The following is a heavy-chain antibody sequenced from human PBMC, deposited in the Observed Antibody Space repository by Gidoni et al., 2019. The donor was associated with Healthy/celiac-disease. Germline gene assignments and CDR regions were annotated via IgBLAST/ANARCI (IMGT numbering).Heavy chain of an antibody. V-gene: IGHV3-21*01. D-gene: IGHD3-22*01. CDR1: GFTFSSYS. J-gene: IGHJ3*02. CDR3: ARDLPMIVVVTRENAFDI. CDR2: ISSSSSYI. Sequence: EVQLVESGGGLVKPGGSLRLSCAASGFTFSSYSLNWVRQAPGKGLEWVSSISSSSSYIYYADSVKGRFTISRDNAKNSLYLQMNSLRAEDTAVYYCARDLPMIVVVTRENAFDIWGQGTMVTVSS.